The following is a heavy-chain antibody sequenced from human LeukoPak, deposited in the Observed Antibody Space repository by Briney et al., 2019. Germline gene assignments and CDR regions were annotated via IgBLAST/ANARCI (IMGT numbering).Heavy chain of an antibody. CDR3: ARVGRSGYYDFDY. Sequence: PGGSLRLSCTASGFTFSTDAMSWVRQAPGKGLEWVSGINWNGGSTGYGDSVKGRFTISRDNAKNSLYLQMNSLRAEDTALYYCARVGRSGYYDFDYWGQGTLVTVSS. CDR2: INWNGGST. D-gene: IGHD3-22*01. CDR1: GFTFSTDA. J-gene: IGHJ4*02. V-gene: IGHV3-20*04.